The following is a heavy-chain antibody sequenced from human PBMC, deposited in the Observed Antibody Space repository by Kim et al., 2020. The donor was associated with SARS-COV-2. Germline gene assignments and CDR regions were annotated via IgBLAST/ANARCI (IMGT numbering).Heavy chain of an antibody. CDR3: ARHFGVANPEYFQH. J-gene: IGHJ1*01. D-gene: IGHD3-3*01. Sequence: SETLSLTCTVSGGSISSSSYYWGWIRQPPGKGLEWIGSIYYSWSTYYNPSLKSRVTISVDTSKNQFSLKLSSVTAADTAVYYCARHFGVANPEYFQHWGQGTLVTVSS. V-gene: IGHV4-39*01. CDR2: IYYSWST. CDR1: GGSISSSSYY.